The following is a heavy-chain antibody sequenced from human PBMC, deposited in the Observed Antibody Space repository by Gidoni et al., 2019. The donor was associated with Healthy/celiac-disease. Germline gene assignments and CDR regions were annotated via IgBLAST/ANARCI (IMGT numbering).Heavy chain of an antibody. CDR2: IYYSGST. J-gene: IGHJ4*02. D-gene: IGHD5-12*01. CDR1: GGSISSYY. CDR3: ARDSIDIVATGRYFDY. V-gene: IGHV4-59*01. Sequence: QVQLQESGPGLVKPSETLSLTCTVSGGSISSYYWSWIRQPPGKGLEWIGYIYYSGSTNYNPSLKSRVTISVDTSKNQFSLKLSSVTAADTAVYYCARDSIDIVATGRYFDYWGQGTLVTVSS.